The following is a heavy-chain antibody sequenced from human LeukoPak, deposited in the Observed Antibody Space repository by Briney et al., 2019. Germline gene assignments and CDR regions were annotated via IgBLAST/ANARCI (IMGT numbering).Heavy chain of an antibody. D-gene: IGHD6-19*01. CDR3: ARELEIAVAGRDYFDY. CDR2: IYYSGST. V-gene: IGHV4-59*01. CDR1: GGSISSYY. J-gene: IGHJ4*02. Sequence: SETLSLTCTVSGGSISSYYWSWIRQPPGKGLEWIGCIYYSGSTNYNPSLKSRVTISVDTSKNQFSLKLSSVTAADTAVYYCARELEIAVAGRDYFDYWGQGTLVTVSS.